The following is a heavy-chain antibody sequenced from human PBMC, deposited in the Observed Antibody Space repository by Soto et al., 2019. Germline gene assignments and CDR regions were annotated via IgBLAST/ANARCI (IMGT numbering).Heavy chain of an antibody. CDR3: ARDRDYGDYTMRYYYGMDV. V-gene: IGHV3-30*03. D-gene: IGHD4-17*01. Sequence: QVQLVESGGGVVQPGRSLRLSCVASGFTFTTYGMHWVRQAPGKGLEWVAVISYDGSNKYSADSVKGRFIISRDSSKNTLYLQMSSLRAEDTAVYYCARDRDYGDYTMRYYYGMDVWGQGTTVTVSS. CDR2: ISYDGSNK. CDR1: GFTFTTYG. J-gene: IGHJ6*02.